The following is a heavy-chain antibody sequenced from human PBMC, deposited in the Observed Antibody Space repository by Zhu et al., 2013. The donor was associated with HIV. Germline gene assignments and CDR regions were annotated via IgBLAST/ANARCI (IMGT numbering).Heavy chain of an antibody. CDR1: GFTFSSYA. CDR2: VSGSGVNT. Sequence: EVQLVESGGGVVQPGRSLRLSCAASGFTFSSYAMSWVRQAPGKGLEWVSTVSGSGVNTYYADSVKGRFTISRDNSKNTLWLQMNSLGAEDTAVYYCARGAVVTRLEAGRTGVTKYFDYWGQGTLVTVSS. J-gene: IGHJ4*02. V-gene: IGHV3-23*04. CDR3: ARGAVVTRLEAGRTGVTKYFDY. D-gene: IGHD2-21*02.